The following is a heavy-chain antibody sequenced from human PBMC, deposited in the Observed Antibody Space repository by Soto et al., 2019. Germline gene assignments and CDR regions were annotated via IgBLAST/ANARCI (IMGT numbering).Heavy chain of an antibody. V-gene: IGHV1-18*01. CDR1: GYTFTSYG. Sequence: QVQLVQSGAEVKKPGASVKVSCKASGYTFTSYGISWVRQAPGQGLEWMGWISAYNGNTNYAQKLQGRVTMTTDTSTSTAYMELRSLRSDDTVVYYCAREKATVTTPDYYYYMDVWGKGTTVTVSS. CDR2: ISAYNGNT. D-gene: IGHD4-17*01. J-gene: IGHJ6*03. CDR3: AREKATVTTPDYYYYMDV.